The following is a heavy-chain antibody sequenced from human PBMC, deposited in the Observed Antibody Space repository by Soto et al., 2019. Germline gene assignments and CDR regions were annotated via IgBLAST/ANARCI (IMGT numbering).Heavy chain of an antibody. D-gene: IGHD3-10*01. Sequence: EVRLVETGGDLIQPGGSLRLSCAASGFIVSGNYMSWVRQAPGKGLEWVSVIYSGGSTYYADSVKGRFIISRDNSKTSLYLQMNSMRADDTAVYYCARDGGLAEDGMDVWGQGTTVTVSS. CDR1: GFIVSGNY. J-gene: IGHJ6*02. CDR3: ARDGGLAEDGMDV. V-gene: IGHV3-53*02. CDR2: IYSGGST.